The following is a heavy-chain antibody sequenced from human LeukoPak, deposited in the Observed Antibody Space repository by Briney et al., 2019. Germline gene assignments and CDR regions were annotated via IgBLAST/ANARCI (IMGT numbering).Heavy chain of an antibody. D-gene: IGHD2-15*01. Sequence: PGGSLRLSCAASGFTFSSYSMNWVRQAPGKGLEWVSSISSSSSYIYYADSVKGRFTISRDNAKNSLYLQMNSLRAEDTAVYYCARDLPRVGAASLDYWGQGTLVTVSS. J-gene: IGHJ4*02. CDR3: ARDLPRVGAASLDY. CDR1: GFTFSSYS. V-gene: IGHV3-21*01. CDR2: ISSSSSYI.